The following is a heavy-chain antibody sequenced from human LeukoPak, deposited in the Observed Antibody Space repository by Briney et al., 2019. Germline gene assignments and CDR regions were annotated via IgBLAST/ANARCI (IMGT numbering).Heavy chain of an antibody. V-gene: IGHV4-4*08. D-gene: IGHD3-10*01. CDR2: IYYSGSS. J-gene: IGHJ3*02. CDR1: GGSISSYY. Sequence: SETLSLTCTVSGGSISSYYWSWIRQPPGKGLEWIGYIYYSGSSNYNPSLKSRVTISVDTSKNQFSLNLTSVTAADTGVYYCARDIEGSTDAFDIWGQGTMVTVSS. CDR3: ARDIEGSTDAFDI.